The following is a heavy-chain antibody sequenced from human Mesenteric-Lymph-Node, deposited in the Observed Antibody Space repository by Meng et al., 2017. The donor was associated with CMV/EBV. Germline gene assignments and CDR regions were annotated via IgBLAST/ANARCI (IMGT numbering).Heavy chain of an antibody. CDR1: GGTLSSYT. D-gene: IGHD5-12*01. CDR2: IVPVLEIA. V-gene: IGHV1-69*10. Sequence: SCRASGGTLSSYTISWVRQAPGQGLECVGGIVPVLEIAHYSQQFQGRVTITADKTTNTVYMELSGLGSDDTAVYYCARDWGGGYPGSWGQGTLVTVSS. J-gene: IGHJ4*02. CDR3: ARDWGGGYPGS.